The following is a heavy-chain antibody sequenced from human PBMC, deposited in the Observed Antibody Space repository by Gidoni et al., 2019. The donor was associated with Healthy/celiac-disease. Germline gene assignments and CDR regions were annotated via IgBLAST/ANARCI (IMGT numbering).Heavy chain of an antibody. Sequence: QVQLVQSGAEVKKPGASVKASCKAPGYTFTSYGIRWVRQAPGQGLAWMGWISAYNGNTNYAQKLQGRVTMTTDTSTSTAYMELRSLRSDDTAVYYCARDYDILTGSYYFDYWGQGTLVTVSS. CDR3: ARDYDILTGSYYFDY. CDR1: GYTFTSYG. D-gene: IGHD3-9*01. V-gene: IGHV1-18*01. CDR2: ISAYNGNT. J-gene: IGHJ4*02.